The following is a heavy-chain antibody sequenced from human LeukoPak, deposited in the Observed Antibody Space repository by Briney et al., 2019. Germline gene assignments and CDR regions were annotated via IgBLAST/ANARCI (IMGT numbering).Heavy chain of an antibody. CDR2: ISSSSGTI. CDR1: GFTFSSYS. D-gene: IGHD3-10*01. J-gene: IGHJ3*02. CDR3: ARSMVRGGYAFDI. Sequence: PGGSLRLSCAASGFTFSSYSMNWVRQAPGKGLEWVSYISSSSGTIYYADSVKGRFTISRDNAKNSLYLQMNSLRDEDTAVYYCARSMVRGGYAFDIWGQGTMVTVSS. V-gene: IGHV3-48*02.